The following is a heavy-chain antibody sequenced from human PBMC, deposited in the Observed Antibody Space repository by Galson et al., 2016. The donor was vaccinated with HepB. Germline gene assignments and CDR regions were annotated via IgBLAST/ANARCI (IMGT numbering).Heavy chain of an antibody. CDR2: ISWDGGSI. J-gene: IGHJ4*02. V-gene: IGHV3-43*01. CDR1: GFTFDDYT. CDR3: AKDGFDY. Sequence: SLRLSCAASGFTFDDYTMHWVRQAPGKGLEWVSLISWDGGSIYYADSVKGRFTISRGNSRNSLYLQMNNLRTEDTALYYCAKDGFDYWGQGTLVTVSS.